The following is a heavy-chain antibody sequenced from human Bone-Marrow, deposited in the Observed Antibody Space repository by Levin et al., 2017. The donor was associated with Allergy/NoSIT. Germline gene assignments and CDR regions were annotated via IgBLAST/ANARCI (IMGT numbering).Heavy chain of an antibody. Sequence: GGSLRLSCTASGFIFSNAWMSWVRQAPGKGLEWVGRIKSNSDGGTIDYAAPVKGRFTISRDDSKNTVFLQMNSLKTEDTAVYYCTTSPGSITVAGTPFDYWGQGTLVTVSS. CDR2: IKSNSDGGTI. J-gene: IGHJ4*02. CDR1: GFIFSNAW. D-gene: IGHD6-13*01. CDR3: TTSPGSITVAGTPFDY. V-gene: IGHV3-15*01.